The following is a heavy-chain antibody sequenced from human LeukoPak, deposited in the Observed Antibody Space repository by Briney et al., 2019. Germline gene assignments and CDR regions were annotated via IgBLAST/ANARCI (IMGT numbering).Heavy chain of an antibody. CDR2: IRSKAYGGTT. D-gene: IGHD4-17*01. V-gene: IGHV3-49*04. CDR1: GFTFGDYA. CDR3: TRDRDGDYEGYYFDY. J-gene: IGHJ4*02. Sequence: GGSLRLSCTASGFTFGDYAVSWVRQAPGKGLEWVGFIRSKAYGGTTEYAASVKGRFTISRDDSKSIAYLQMNSLKTEDTAVYYCTRDRDGDYEGYYFDYWGQGTLVTVSS.